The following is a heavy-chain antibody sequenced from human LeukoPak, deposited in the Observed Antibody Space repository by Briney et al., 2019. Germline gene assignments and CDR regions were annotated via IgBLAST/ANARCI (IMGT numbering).Heavy chain of an antibody. D-gene: IGHD6-13*01. Sequence: GSLRLSCAASGFTFSSYCMSWVRQAPGKGLEWIGLISFTGSTSYNPSLKSRVTTSVDTSKNQFSLKVSSVTAADTAVYYCAKGGESSLPLDYWGQGILVSVSS. CDR2: ISFTGST. CDR1: GFTFSSYC. CDR3: AKGGESSLPLDY. J-gene: IGHJ4*02. V-gene: IGHV4-59*01.